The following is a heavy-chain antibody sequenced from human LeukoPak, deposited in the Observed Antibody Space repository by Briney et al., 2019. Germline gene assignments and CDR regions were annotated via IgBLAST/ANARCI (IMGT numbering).Heavy chain of an antibody. CDR1: GYSFTTYY. Sequence: ASVKVSCKASGYSFTTYYMHWVRQAPGQGLEWMGMINPSRGSTSYAQKFQGGLTMTRDTSTSTVYMELSSLRSEDTAVYYCTRGVQLERRYYNWFDPWGQGTLVTVSS. CDR3: TRGVQLERRYYNWFDP. CDR2: INPSRGST. V-gene: IGHV1-46*01. D-gene: IGHD1-1*01. J-gene: IGHJ5*02.